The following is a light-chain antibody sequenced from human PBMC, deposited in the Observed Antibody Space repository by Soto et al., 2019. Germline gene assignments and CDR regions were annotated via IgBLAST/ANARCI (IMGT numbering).Light chain of an antibody. CDR1: QSVSSN. V-gene: IGKV3-15*01. CDR2: GAS. CDR3: QQYNNWPPKT. J-gene: IGKJ1*01. Sequence: EIGMTQSPATLSVSPGERATLSCRASQSVSSNLAWYQQKPGQAPRLLIYGASTRATGIPARFSGSGSGTEFTLTISSLQSEDFAVYYCQQYNNWPPKTFGQGTKV.